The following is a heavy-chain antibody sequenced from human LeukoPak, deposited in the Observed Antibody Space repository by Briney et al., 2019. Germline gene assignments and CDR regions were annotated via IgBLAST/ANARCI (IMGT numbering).Heavy chain of an antibody. CDR1: GGSISSYY. J-gene: IGHJ4*02. D-gene: IGHD4-23*01. Sequence: PSETLSLTCTVSGGSISSYYWSWIRQPPGKGLEWIGYIYYSGSTNYNPSLKSRVTISVGTSKNQFSLKLSSVTAADTAVYYCARGGMTTVVTVDFDYWGQGTLVTVSS. V-gene: IGHV4-59*01. CDR3: ARGGMTTVVTVDFDY. CDR2: IYYSGST.